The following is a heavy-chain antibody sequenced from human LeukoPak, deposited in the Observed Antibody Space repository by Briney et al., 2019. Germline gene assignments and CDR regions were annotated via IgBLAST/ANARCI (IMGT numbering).Heavy chain of an antibody. V-gene: IGHV1-2*02. CDR3: ATWGLHFDI. J-gene: IGHJ3*02. Sequence: ASVKVSCKASGYTFSDYYMQWVRRAPGQGLEWMGWINPNTGATTYAQKFQGRVTMTRDTSINTAYMELSRLTSDDTAVYFCATWGLHFDIWGQGTMVIVAS. CDR2: INPNTGAT. CDR1: GYTFSDYY. D-gene: IGHD3-16*01.